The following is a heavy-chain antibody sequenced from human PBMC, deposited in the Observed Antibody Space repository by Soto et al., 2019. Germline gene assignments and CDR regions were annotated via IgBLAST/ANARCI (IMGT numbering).Heavy chain of an antibody. Sequence: QLQLQESGPGLVKPSETLSLICTVSPDSITSSGYYWGWIRQTPGKGLEWIGSIDYNGTTYYNPSLKSRVFCSVDTTKAQFPLRLKSVTVAATATFYCVRHEVAVSGAYNMDVWGRGTTVTVS. D-gene: IGHD3-22*01. J-gene: IGHJ6*02. CDR3: VRHEVAVSGAYNMDV. CDR2: IDYNGTT. V-gene: IGHV4-39*01. CDR1: PDSITSSGYY.